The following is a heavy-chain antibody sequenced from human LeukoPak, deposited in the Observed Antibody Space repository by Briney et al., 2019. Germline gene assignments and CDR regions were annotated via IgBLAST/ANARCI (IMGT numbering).Heavy chain of an antibody. Sequence: PGGSLRLSCAASGFTFSSYGMHWVRQAPGKGLEWVAVISYDGSNKYYADSVKGRFTISRDNSKNTLYLQMNSLRAEDTAVYYWARGGGGYYYGSGSYSPWFDPWGQGTLVTVSS. CDR1: GFTFSSYG. D-gene: IGHD3-10*01. CDR3: ARGGGGYYYGSGSYSPWFDP. J-gene: IGHJ5*02. V-gene: IGHV3-30*03. CDR2: ISYDGSNK.